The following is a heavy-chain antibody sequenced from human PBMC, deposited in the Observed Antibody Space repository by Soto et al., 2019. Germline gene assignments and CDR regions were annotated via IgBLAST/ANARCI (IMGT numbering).Heavy chain of an antibody. CDR3: ARVSVNGKYGAFDI. V-gene: IGHV4-59*12. Sequence: ASETLSLTCTVSGGSISSSFWSWVRQPPGKGLEWFGYIYDSGNTNYNPSLKSRVSISIDTSKNQFSLKLSSVTAADTAVYYCARVSVNGKYGAFDIWGQGTMVTVSS. CDR1: GGSISSSF. D-gene: IGHD4-17*01. CDR2: IYDSGNT. J-gene: IGHJ3*02.